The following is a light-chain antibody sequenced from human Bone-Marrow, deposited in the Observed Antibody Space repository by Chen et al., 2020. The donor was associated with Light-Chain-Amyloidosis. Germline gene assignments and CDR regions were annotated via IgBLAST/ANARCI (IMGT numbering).Light chain of an antibody. CDR3: QSTDSSGTYEVI. V-gene: IGLV3-25*03. CDR2: RDT. Sequence: SDELTQPPSVSVSPGQTARITCSGDDLPTKYAYWYQQKPGQAPVLVIHRDTERPSGISARFSCSSSGTTATLTISGVQAEDEADYHCQSTDSSGTYEVIFGGGTKLTVL. J-gene: IGLJ2*01. CDR1: DLPTKY.